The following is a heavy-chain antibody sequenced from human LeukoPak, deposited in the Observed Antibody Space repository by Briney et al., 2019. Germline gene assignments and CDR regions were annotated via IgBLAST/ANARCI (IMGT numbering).Heavy chain of an antibody. CDR2: IIPIVGTA. V-gene: IGHV1-69*05. CDR3: ARAAIYCSSTSCYRGDYYYYYMDV. J-gene: IGHJ6*03. CDR1: GGTFSSYA. D-gene: IGHD2-2*02. Sequence: SVKVSCKASGGTFSSYAISWVRQAPGQGLEWMGGIIPIVGTANYAQKFQGRVTITTDESTSTAYMELSSLRSEDTAVYYCARAAIYCSSTSCYRGDYYYYYMDVWGKGTTVTVSS.